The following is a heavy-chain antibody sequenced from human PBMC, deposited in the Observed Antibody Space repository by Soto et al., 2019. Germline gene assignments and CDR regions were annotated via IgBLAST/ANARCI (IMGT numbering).Heavy chain of an antibody. V-gene: IGHV4-31*03. Sequence: QVQLQESGPGLVRPSQTLSLTCTVSGGSISSGGYYWSWIRQHPGKGLEWTGYIYYSASTYYNPSLXXRVTISVDTSKNQFSLRLSSVTAADTAVYYCARAWGGYFDYWGQGTLVTVSS. D-gene: IGHD3-16*01. CDR3: ARAWGGYFDY. J-gene: IGHJ4*02. CDR1: GGSISSGGYY. CDR2: IYYSAST.